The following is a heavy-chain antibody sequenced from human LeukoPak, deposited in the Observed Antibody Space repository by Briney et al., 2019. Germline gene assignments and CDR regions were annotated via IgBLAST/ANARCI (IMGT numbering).Heavy chain of an antibody. D-gene: IGHD6-13*01. CDR3: AKRVGSSPSWFDP. V-gene: IGHV3-23*01. CDR2: ITGSGDST. CDR1: GFTFSIYT. Sequence: GGSLRLSCAASGFTFSIYTMTWVRQAPGKGLEWVSIITGSGDSTYYADSVKGRFTIPRDNSRNTLYLQMNSLRAEDTAIYYCAKRVGSSPSWFDPWGQGTLVTVSS. J-gene: IGHJ5*02.